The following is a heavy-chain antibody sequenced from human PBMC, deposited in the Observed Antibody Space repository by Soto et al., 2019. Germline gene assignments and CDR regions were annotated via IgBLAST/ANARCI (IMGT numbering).Heavy chain of an antibody. Sequence: SETLSLTCSVSGGSVRSGNHFWNWIRQPPGRGLEWLGYMYYTGVTNYNPSLKSRVSMSVDTSKDQFSLNLTSLTAADTAVYYCARGGERLGHYGLDVWGQGTTGTVSS. V-gene: IGHV4-61*01. CDR3: ARGGERLGHYGLDV. CDR2: MYYTGVT. J-gene: IGHJ6*01. CDR1: GGSVRSGNHF. D-gene: IGHD3-10*01.